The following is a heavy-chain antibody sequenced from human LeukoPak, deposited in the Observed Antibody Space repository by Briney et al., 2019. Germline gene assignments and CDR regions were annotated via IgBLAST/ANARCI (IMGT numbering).Heavy chain of an antibody. J-gene: IGHJ1*01. CDR3: AAYYYDSSGYYYGPLEYFQH. Sequence: SVKVPCKASGGTFSSYTISWVRQAPGQGLEWMGRIIPILGIANYAQKFQGRVTITADKSTSTAYMELSSLRSEDTAVYYCAAYYYDSSGYYYGPLEYFQHWGQGTLVTVSS. CDR2: IIPILGIA. CDR1: GGTFSSYT. V-gene: IGHV1-69*02. D-gene: IGHD3-22*01.